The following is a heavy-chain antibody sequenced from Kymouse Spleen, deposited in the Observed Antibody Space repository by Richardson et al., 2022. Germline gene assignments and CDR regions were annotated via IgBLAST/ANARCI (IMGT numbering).Heavy chain of an antibody. D-gene: IGHD3-10*01. CDR3: ARFGSGSYYNDWFDP. CDR2: INHSGST. Sequence: QVQLQQWGAGLLKPSETLSLTCAVYGGSFSGYYWSWIRQPPGKGLEWIGEINHSGSTNYNPSLKSRVTISVDTSKNQFSLKLSSVTAADTAVYYCARFGSGSYYNDWFDPWGQGTLVTVSS. J-gene: IGHJ5*02. CDR1: GGSFSGYY. V-gene: IGHV4-34*01.